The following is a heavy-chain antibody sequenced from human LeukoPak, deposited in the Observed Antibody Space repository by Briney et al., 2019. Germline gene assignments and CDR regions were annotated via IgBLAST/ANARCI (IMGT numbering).Heavy chain of an antibody. CDR1: GYTFTSYG. CDR2: ISGYNGDT. D-gene: IGHD6-19*01. V-gene: IGHV1-18*01. CDR3: VRDLGSGWPDY. J-gene: IGHJ4*02. Sequence: ASVKVSCKTSGYTFTSYGISWVRRAPGQGLEWMGWISGYNGDTNYAQKFQGRVTMTTDTSTSTGYMELRSLRSDDTAVYYCVRDLGSGWPDYWGQGTLVTVSS.